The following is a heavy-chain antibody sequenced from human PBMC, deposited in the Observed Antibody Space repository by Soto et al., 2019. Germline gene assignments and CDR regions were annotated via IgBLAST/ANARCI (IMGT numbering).Heavy chain of an antibody. CDR2: IIPILGIA. CDR3: ARDKTVVAYYYGMDV. J-gene: IGHJ6*02. V-gene: IGHV1-69*04. Sequence: SVKVSCKASGGTFSSYTISWVRQAPGQGLEWMGRIIPILGIANYAQKFQGRVTITADKSTSTAYMELSSLRSEDTAVYYCARDKTVVAYYYGMDVWGQGTTVTVS. CDR1: GGTFSSYT. D-gene: IGHD2-15*01.